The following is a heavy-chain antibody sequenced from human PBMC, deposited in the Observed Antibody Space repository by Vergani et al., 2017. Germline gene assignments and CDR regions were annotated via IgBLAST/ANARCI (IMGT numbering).Heavy chain of an antibody. D-gene: IGHD6-19*01. Sequence: QVQLVQSGAEVKKPGSSVKVSCKASGGTFSSYAISWVRQAPGQGLEWMGRIIPILGIANYAQKFQVRVTITADKSTSTAYMELSSLRSEDTAVYYCARVGAVAGTHYYYYDGMDVWGQGP. CDR2: IIPILGIA. CDR3: ARVGAVAGTHYYYYDGMDV. CDR1: GGTFSSYA. V-gene: IGHV1-69*04. J-gene: IGHJ6*02.